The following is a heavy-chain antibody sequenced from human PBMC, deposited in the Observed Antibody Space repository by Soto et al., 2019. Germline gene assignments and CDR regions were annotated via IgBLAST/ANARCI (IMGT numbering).Heavy chain of an antibody. J-gene: IGHJ4*02. V-gene: IGHV3-64*01. CDR1: GFTFSSYV. Sequence: GGSLRLSCAASGFTFSSYVMHWVRQAPGKGLEYVSVISSNGGSTYYANSVKGRFTISRDNSKNTLYLEMGSLRAEDMAVYYCARHRGSSTSAGVYYFDYWGQGTLVTVSS. CDR3: ARHRGSSTSAGVYYFDY. CDR2: ISSNGGST. D-gene: IGHD2-2*01.